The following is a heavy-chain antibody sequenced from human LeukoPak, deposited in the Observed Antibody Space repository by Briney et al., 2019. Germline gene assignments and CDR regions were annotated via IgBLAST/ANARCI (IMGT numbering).Heavy chain of an antibody. Sequence: NPSETLTLTCAVYGGSFSGYYWSWIRQPPGKGLEWIGEINHSGSTNYNPSLKSRVTISVDTSKNQFPLKLSSVTAADPAVYYCASLAAAGDFDYWGQGTLVTVSS. CDR2: INHSGST. CDR3: ASLAAAGDFDY. D-gene: IGHD6-13*01. J-gene: IGHJ4*02. CDR1: GGSFSGYY. V-gene: IGHV4-34*01.